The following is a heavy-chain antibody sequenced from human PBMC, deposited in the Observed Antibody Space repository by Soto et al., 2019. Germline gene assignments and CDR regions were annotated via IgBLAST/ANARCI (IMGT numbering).Heavy chain of an antibody. CDR1: GLTFTSYA. J-gene: IGHJ4*02. V-gene: IGHV3-30-3*01. D-gene: IGHD6-19*01. CDR3: ARRLTSTVSALGY. Sequence: QVHLVESGGGVVQAGRSLRLSCTASGLTFTSYAIHWVRQAPGKGLEWVSLISEDGGNKCFAESVRGRFLISRDNSKNTVYLQMNSLRPEDTAVYFCARRLTSTVSALGYWGQGTLVTVSS. CDR2: ISEDGGNK.